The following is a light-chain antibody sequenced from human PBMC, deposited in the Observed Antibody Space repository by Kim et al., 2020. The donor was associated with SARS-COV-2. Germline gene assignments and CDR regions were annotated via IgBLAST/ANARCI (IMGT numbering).Light chain of an antibody. CDR2: WAS. V-gene: IGKV4-1*01. CDR3: QQYYSTPGT. CDR1: QSVLYSSNNKNY. J-gene: IGKJ1*01. Sequence: ATINCKSSQSVLYSSNNKNYLAWYQQKPGQPPKLLIYWASTRESGVPDRFSGSGSGTDFTLTISSLQAEDVAVYYCQQYYSTPGTLGQGTKVDIK.